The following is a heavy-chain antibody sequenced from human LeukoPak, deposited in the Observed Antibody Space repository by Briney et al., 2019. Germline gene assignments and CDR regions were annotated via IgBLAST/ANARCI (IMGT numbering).Heavy chain of an antibody. CDR3: AREPQSKDYGDYERKRGYFDY. CDR2: ISSRRSTI. J-gene: IGHJ4*02. D-gene: IGHD4-17*01. CDR1: GFTFSSYS. V-gene: IGHV3-48*01. Sequence: PGGSLRLSCAASGFTFSSYSMNWVRLAPGKGLEWISYISSRRSTIYYADSVKGRFTISRDNAKNSLYLQMNSLRAVDTAVFYCAREPQSKDYGDYERKRGYFDYWGQGTLVTVSS.